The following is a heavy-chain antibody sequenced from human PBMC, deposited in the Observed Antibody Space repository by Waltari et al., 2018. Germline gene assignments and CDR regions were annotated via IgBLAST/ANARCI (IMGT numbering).Heavy chain of an antibody. D-gene: IGHD1-26*01. CDR2: ISWDGGST. J-gene: IGHJ4*02. CDR3: AKDIRPVGATLFDY. Sequence: EVQLVESGGVVVQPGGSLRLSCAASGFTFDDYTMHWVRQATGKGLEWVSLISWDGGSTYYADSVKGRFTISRDNSKNSLYLQMNSLRTEDTALYYCAKDIRPVGATLFDYWGQGTLVTVSS. CDR1: GFTFDDYT. V-gene: IGHV3-43*01.